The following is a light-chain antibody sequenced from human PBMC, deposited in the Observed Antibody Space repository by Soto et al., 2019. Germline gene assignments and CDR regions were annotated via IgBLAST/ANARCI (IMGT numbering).Light chain of an antibody. V-gene: IGLV3-9*01. CDR2: RDN. J-gene: IGLJ3*02. CDR3: QVWDTSVV. CDR1: NIGGKN. Sequence: SYELTQPLSVSVALGQTARITCGGNNIGGKNVHWYQQKVGQAPVLVMYRDNNRPSGIPERFSGSNSGNTATLSISRAQAGDEADYYCQVWDTSVVFGGGTKVTVL.